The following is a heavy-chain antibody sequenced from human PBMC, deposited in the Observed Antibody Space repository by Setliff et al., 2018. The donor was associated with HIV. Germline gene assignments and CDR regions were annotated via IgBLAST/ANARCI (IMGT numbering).Heavy chain of an antibody. CDR2: IYTSGST. D-gene: IGHD3-10*01. CDR1: GVSISGYY. CDR3: ARGGSGNSYNGAFDY. Sequence: SETLSLTCTVSGVSISGYYWSWIRQPPGKGLEWIGYIYTSGSTSYNPSLKSRVTISVDTSKNQFSLKLSSVTAADTAVYYCARGGSGNSYNGAFDYWGQGTLVTVSS. V-gene: IGHV4-59*01. J-gene: IGHJ4*02.